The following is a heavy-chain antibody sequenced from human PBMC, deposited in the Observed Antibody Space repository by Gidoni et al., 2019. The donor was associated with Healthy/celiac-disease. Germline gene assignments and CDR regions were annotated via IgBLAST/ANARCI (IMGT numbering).Heavy chain of an antibody. CDR2: ISGSGGST. V-gene: IGHV3-23*01. D-gene: IGHD3-3*01. CDR1: GFTFSHYA. J-gene: IGHJ4*02. CDR3: AKKGIEFWSGYPVDYFDY. Sequence: EVQLLESGGGLVQPGGSLRLSCAASGFTFSHYAMSWVRQAPGKGLEWVSAISGSGGSTYYADSVKGRFTISRDNSKNTLYLQMNSLRAEDTAVYYCAKKGIEFWSGYPVDYFDYWGQGTLVTVSS.